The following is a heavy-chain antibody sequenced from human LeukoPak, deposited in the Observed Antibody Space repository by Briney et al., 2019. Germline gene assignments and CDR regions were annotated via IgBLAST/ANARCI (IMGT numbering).Heavy chain of an antibody. CDR2: ISSSNGYI. Sequence: GGSLRLSCAASGFTFSSYGMSWVRQAPGKGLEWVSSISSSNGYIYYADSVKGRFTISRDNAKNSLYLQMNSLRAEDTAVYYCAREGTAVATNFDYWGQGTLVTVSS. J-gene: IGHJ4*02. V-gene: IGHV3-21*01. CDR1: GFTFSSYG. CDR3: AREGTAVATNFDY. D-gene: IGHD5-18*01.